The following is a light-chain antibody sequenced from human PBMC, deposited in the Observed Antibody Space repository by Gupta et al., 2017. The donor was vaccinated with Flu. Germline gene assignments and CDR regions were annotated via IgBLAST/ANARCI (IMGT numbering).Light chain of an antibody. J-gene: IGKJ2*01. V-gene: IGKV1-39*01. CDR3: QRCNSTPYT. CDR2: AAS. Sequence: IQMTSSPSSLSASVGDRVTITCRASQSISSYLNWYQQKPGKVPKLLIYAASSLQSGVPSRFSGSGSVTDFTLTISRLQPEDFATYYCQRCNSTPYTFGQGTKMEIK. CDR1: QSISSY.